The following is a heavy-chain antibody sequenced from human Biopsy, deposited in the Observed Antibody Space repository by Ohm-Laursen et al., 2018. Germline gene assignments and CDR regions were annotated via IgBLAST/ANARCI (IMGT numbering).Heavy chain of an antibody. Sequence: ASVKVSCKFSGGTFSNSAISWVRQAPGEGLEWMGWITAYNGDANYAQNLQGRVTMTTDTSTSTAYMELRSLRSDDTAVYYCARDRFPHVTIFGLVTLEYWGQGTLVTVSS. J-gene: IGHJ4*02. V-gene: IGHV1-18*01. CDR1: GGTFSNSA. CDR2: ITAYNGDA. D-gene: IGHD3-3*01. CDR3: ARDRFPHVTIFGLVTLEY.